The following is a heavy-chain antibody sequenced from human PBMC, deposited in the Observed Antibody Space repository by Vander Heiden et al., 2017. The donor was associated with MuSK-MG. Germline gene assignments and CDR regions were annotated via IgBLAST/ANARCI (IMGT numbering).Heavy chain of an antibody. V-gene: IGHV1-69*12. D-gene: IGHD5-12*01. J-gene: IGHJ3*02. CDR1: GRPISSYA. CDR2: IIPIFGTA. Sequence: QVQPVQSRPEVKKPRSSVTLACKPAGRPISSYAISWARWAPGQGLEWMGGIIPIFGTANYAQKFQGRVTITADESTSAAYMELSSLRSEDTAVYYCARSVDIVATINGGPSLGVTDAFDIWGQGTMVTVSA. CDR3: ARSVDIVATINGGPSLGVTDAFDI.